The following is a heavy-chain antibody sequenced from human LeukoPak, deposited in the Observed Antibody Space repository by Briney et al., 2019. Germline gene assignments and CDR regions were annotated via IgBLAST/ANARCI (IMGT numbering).Heavy chain of an antibody. CDR2: IKEDGSET. Sequence: GGSLRLSCAASEFTFSSYSMNWVRQAPGQGLEWVASIKEDGSETHYVDSVRGRFTISRDNDKNSLYLQMNNLRAEDTAMYYCARDGGWWRFDFWGQGALVTVSS. CDR3: ARDGGWWRFDF. J-gene: IGHJ4*02. V-gene: IGHV3-7*03. CDR1: EFTFSSYS. D-gene: IGHD2-8*02.